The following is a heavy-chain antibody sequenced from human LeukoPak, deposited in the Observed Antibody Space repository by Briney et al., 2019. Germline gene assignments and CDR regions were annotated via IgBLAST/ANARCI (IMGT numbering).Heavy chain of an antibody. CDR1: GFTFSSYG. Sequence: PGRSLRLSCAASGFTFSSYGMHWVRQAPGKGLEWVAVIWYDGSNKYYADSVKGRFTISRDNSKNTLYLQMNSLRAEDTAVYYCASLGIAAAGTGPPDDFDYWGQGTLVTVSS. J-gene: IGHJ4*02. CDR2: IWYDGSNK. V-gene: IGHV3-33*01. D-gene: IGHD6-13*01. CDR3: ASLGIAAAGTGPPDDFDY.